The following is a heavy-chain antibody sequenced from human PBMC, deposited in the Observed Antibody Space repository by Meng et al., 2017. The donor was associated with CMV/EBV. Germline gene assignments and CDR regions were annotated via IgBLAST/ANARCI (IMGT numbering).Heavy chain of an antibody. V-gene: IGHV1-69*12. Sequence: QVQLVQSGAEVXXXXXXVKVSCKASGGTFSSYAISWVRQAPGQGLEWMGGIIPIFGTANYAQKFQGKVTITADESTSTAYMELSSLRSEDTAVYYCARGDYGSYWGQGTLVTVSS. CDR3: ARGDYGSY. CDR1: GGTFSSYA. D-gene: IGHD4-17*01. CDR2: IIPIFGTA. J-gene: IGHJ4*02.